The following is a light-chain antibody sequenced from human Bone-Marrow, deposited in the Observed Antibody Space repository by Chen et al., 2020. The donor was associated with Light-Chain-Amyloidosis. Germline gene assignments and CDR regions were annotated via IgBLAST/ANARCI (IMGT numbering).Light chain of an antibody. J-gene: IGLJ3*02. V-gene: IGLV3-21*02. CDR1: NIGSPS. CDR3: QVWDRGSDRPV. CDR2: DDS. Sequence: SYVLTQPSSVSVAPGQTATIACRGNNIGSPSVHWYQQTPGQAPLLVVYDDSDRPSGIPERLSGSNSGNTATLTISRVEAGDEADYYCQVWDRGSDRPVFGGGTKLTVL.